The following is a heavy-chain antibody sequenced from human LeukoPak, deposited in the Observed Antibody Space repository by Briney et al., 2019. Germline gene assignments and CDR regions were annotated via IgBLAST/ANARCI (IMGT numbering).Heavy chain of an antibody. V-gene: IGHV3-48*04. J-gene: IGHJ4*02. Sequence: PGGSLRLSCAASGFTFSSYSMNWARQAPGKGLEWVSYISSSGSTIYYADSVKGRFTISRDNAKNSLYLQMNSLRAEDTAVYYCARDPPSSAAQLDYWGQGTLVTVSS. CDR3: ARDPPSSAAQLDY. D-gene: IGHD6-13*01. CDR2: ISSSGSTI. CDR1: GFTFSSYS.